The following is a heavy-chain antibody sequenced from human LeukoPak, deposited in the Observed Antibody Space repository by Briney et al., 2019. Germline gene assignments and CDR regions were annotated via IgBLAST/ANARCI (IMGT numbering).Heavy chain of an antibody. CDR1: GFTFSSDW. D-gene: IGHD1-1*01. V-gene: IGHV3-7*01. Sequence: PGGSLRLSCAVSGFTFSSDWMRWDRQTPGKGVEWVAEIKKEGREKKYMDSVKGGLTISRYNAKNSLYLQVNSLRAEDTAVYFCARITIQHYYYYMHLWGKGPTVTVSS. CDR3: ARITIQHYYYYMHL. J-gene: IGHJ6*03. CDR2: IKKEGREK.